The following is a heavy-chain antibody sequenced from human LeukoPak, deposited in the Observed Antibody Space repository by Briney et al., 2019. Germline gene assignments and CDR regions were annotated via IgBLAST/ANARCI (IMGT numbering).Heavy chain of an antibody. J-gene: IGHJ6*03. CDR3: AKSRKANYYFYYMDV. V-gene: IGHV3-9*01. Sequence: GGSLRLSCAASGFTFYDYAMHWVRQAPGKGLEWVSGISWNSGSIGYADSVKGRFTISRDNAKNSLYLQMNSLRAEDTALYYCAKSRKANYYFYYMDVWGKGTTVTVSS. CDR1: GFTFYDYA. D-gene: IGHD2-2*01. CDR2: ISWNSGSI.